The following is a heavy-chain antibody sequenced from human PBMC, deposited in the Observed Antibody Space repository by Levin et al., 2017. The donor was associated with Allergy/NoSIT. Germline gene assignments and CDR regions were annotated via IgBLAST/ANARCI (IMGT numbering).Heavy chain of an antibody. CDR1: GFTFSSYA. CDR2: ISYDGSNK. Sequence: GESLKISCAASGFTFSSYAMHWVRQAPGKGLEWVAVISYDGSNKYYADSVKGRFTISRDNSKNTLYLQMNSLRAEDTAVYYCARPGATGDYWGQGTLVTVSS. V-gene: IGHV3-30-3*01. D-gene: IGHD1-26*01. CDR3: ARPGATGDY. J-gene: IGHJ4*02.